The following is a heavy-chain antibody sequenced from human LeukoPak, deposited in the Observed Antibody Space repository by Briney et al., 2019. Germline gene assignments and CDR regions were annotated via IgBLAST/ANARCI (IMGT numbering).Heavy chain of an antibody. CDR3: ARQSCSSTSCPHRNVFDI. Sequence: LETLSLTCTVPGGSIIGYYWTWIRQPPGKGLEWIGYIYTSGSTNYNPSLQSRVTISVDMSKNQFSLQLSSVTVADTAVYYCARQSCSSTSCPHRNVFDIWGQGTMVTVSP. J-gene: IGHJ3*02. V-gene: IGHV4-4*09. CDR1: GGSIIGYY. CDR2: IYTSGST. D-gene: IGHD2-2*01.